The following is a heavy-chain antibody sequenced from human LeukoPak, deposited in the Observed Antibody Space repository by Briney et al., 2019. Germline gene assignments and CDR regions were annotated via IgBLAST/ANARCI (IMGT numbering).Heavy chain of an antibody. Sequence: PGGSLRLSCAGSGFTFSSYSMNWVRQAPGKGLEWVSSISSSSSYIYYADSVKGRFTISRDNAKNSLYLQMNTLRAEDTAVYYCARDRHKYNYDSGGYPPYWGQGTLVTVSS. CDR3: ARDRHKYNYDSGGYPPY. CDR2: ISSSSSYI. V-gene: IGHV3-21*01. J-gene: IGHJ4*02. D-gene: IGHD3-22*01. CDR1: GFTFSSYS.